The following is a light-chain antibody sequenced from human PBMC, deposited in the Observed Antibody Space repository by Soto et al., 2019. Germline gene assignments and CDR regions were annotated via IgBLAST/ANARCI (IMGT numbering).Light chain of an antibody. CDR3: QQYNSYSPLS. V-gene: IGKV1-5*01. CDR2: DAS. Sequence: DIQMTQSPSTLSASVGDRVTITCRASQTISSWLAWYQQKPGKAPQLLIYDASSLESGVPSRFGASVSEPVSGLNSGNLQPHDFAAYYSQQYNSYSPLSFGGGTKVEIK. CDR1: QTISSW. J-gene: IGKJ4*01.